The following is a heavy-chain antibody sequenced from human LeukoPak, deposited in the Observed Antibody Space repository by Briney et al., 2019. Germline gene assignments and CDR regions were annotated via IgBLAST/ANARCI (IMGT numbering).Heavy chain of an antibody. CDR2: INPSGGST. CDR1: GYTFTSYY. J-gene: IGHJ4*02. V-gene: IGHV1-46*01. CDR3: ARDNGDYYDSSGYYYPFDY. Sequence: ASVKVSCKASGYTFTSYYMHWVRQAPGQGLEWMGIINPSGGSTSYAQKFQGRATMTRDTSTSTVYMELSSLRSEDTAVYYCARDNGDYYDSSGYYYPFDYWGQGTLVTVSS. D-gene: IGHD3-22*01.